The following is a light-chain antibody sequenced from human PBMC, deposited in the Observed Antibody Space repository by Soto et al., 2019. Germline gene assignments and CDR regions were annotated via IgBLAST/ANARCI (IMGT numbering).Light chain of an antibody. J-gene: IGKJ1*01. CDR1: QSVSSSY. Sequence: EIVLTQSPGTLSLSPGERATFSCRASQSVSSSYLAWYQQKPGQTPRLLIHGASTRATGIPDRFSGSGSGTDFTLTISRLEPEDFAVYYCQQYGSSPNTFGQGTKVDIK. CDR2: GAS. V-gene: IGKV3-20*01. CDR3: QQYGSSPNT.